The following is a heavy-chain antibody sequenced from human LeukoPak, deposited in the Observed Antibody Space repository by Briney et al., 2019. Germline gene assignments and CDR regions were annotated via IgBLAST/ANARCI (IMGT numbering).Heavy chain of an antibody. CDR2: IIPIFGTA. CDR3: TTFDY. J-gene: IGHJ4*02. Sequence: SVKVSCKASGYTFTSYVISWVRQAPGQGLEWMGGIIPIFGTANYAQKFQGRVTMTRDMSMSTVYMELSSLRSEDTAVFYCTTFDYWGQGTLVTVSS. CDR1: GYTFTSYV. V-gene: IGHV1-69*05. D-gene: IGHD1-1*01.